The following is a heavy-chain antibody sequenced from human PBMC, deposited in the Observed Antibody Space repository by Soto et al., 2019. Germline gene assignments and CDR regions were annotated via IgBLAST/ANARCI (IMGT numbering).Heavy chain of an antibody. V-gene: IGHV7-4-1*01. Sequence: ASVKVSCKASGYTFTSYAMNWVRQAPGQGLEWMGWINTNTGNPTYAQGFTGRFVFSLDPSVSTAYLQICSLKAEDTAVYYCARGGYVNYYDSSGYYYVWFDPWGQGTLVTVSS. CDR1: GYTFTSYA. J-gene: IGHJ5*02. CDR2: INTNTGNP. CDR3: ARGGYVNYYDSSGYYYVWFDP. D-gene: IGHD3-22*01.